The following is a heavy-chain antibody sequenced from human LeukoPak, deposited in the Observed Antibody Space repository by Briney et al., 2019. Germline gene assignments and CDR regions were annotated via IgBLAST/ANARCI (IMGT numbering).Heavy chain of an antibody. D-gene: IGHD6-6*01. CDR1: GYSLTGVS. V-gene: IGHV1-24*01. CDR3: ARVVSSEDY. J-gene: IGHJ4*02. CDR2: FDPEDVET. Sequence: ASVKVSCKVAGYSLTGVSIHWVRQAPGKGLEWMGGFDPEDVETVYAQKFQGRVTMTTDTSTSTAYMELRSLRSDDTAVYYCARVVSSEDYWGQGTLVTVSS.